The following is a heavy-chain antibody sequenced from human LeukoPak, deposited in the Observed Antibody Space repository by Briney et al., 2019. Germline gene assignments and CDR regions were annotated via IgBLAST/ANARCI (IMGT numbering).Heavy chain of an antibody. D-gene: IGHD1-1*01. CDR1: GFSFSYFW. J-gene: IGHJ3*02. CDR2: INRDGSGT. Sequence: PGGSLRLSCAASGFSFSYFWMHWVRQAPGKGLVWVSRINRDGSGTSYADSVKGRFTISRDNAKNTLSLQMNSLRAEDTAVYYCTRELEYHGSPDDAFDIWGQGTMVTVSS. V-gene: IGHV3-74*01. CDR3: TRELEYHGSPDDAFDI.